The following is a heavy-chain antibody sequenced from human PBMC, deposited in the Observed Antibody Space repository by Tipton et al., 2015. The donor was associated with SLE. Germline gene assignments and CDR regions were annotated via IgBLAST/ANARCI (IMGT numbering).Heavy chain of an antibody. CDR1: GVSVSSGSYY. CDR3: ARGRSYFDY. J-gene: IGHJ4*02. Sequence: TLSLTCAVSGVSVSSGSYYWTWIRQPPGKGLEWIGYIYYSGSTNYNPSLKSRVTISVDTSKNQFSLKLSSVTAADTAVYYCARGRSYFDYWGQGTLVTVSS. V-gene: IGHV4-61*01. CDR2: IYYSGST.